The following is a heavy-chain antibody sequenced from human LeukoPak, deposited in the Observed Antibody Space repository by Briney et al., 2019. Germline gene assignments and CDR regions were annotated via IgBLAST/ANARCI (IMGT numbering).Heavy chain of an antibody. Sequence: PSETLSLTCTVSGGSISSGDYYWSWIRQPPGKGLEWIGYIYYSGSTYYNPSLKSRVTISVDTSKNQFSLRLSSATAADTAVYYCAGDYGPKNYFDYWGQGTLVTVSS. J-gene: IGHJ4*02. D-gene: IGHD4-17*01. CDR2: IYYSGST. CDR3: AGDYGPKNYFDY. V-gene: IGHV4-30-4*01. CDR1: GGSISSGDYY.